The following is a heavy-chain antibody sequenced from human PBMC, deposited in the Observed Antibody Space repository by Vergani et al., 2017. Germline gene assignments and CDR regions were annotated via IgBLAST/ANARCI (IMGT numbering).Heavy chain of an antibody. CDR2: ISYDGSNK. CDR1: GFTFSSSA. CDR3: ASGVRPFDY. Sequence: QVQLVESGGGVVQPGRSLRLSCAASGFTFSSSAMHWVRQAPGKGLEWVAVISYDGSNKYYADSVKGRFTISRDNSKNTLYLQMNSLRAEDTAVYYCASGVRPFDYWGQGTLVSVSS. J-gene: IGHJ4*02. D-gene: IGHD3-10*01. V-gene: IGHV3-30-3*01.